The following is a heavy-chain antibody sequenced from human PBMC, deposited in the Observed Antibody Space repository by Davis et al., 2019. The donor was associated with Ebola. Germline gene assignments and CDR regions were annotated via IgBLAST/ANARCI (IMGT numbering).Heavy chain of an antibody. D-gene: IGHD6-6*01. CDR3: TRSEYSSSGRDY. J-gene: IGHJ4*02. V-gene: IGHV3-23*01. CDR2: IGGSGADI. Sequence: GGSLRLSCTASGFTFSSYAMSWVRQGPGKGLEWVSTIGGSGADIRLADSVRGRFTISRDNSKNTVSLQMSSLRAEDTAVYYCTRSEYSSSGRDYWGQGTPVTVSS. CDR1: GFTFSSYA.